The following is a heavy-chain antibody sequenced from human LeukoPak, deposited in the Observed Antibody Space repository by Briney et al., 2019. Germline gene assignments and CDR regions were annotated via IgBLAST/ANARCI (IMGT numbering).Heavy chain of an antibody. CDR2: ISGSGGST. CDR3: AKVSVAGIILGY. Sequence: GGSLRLSCTASGFTFGDYAMSWVRQAPGKGLEWVSAISGSGGSTYYADSVKGRFTISRDNSKNTLYLQMNSLRAEDTAVYYCAKVSVAGIILGYWGQGTLVTVSS. J-gene: IGHJ4*02. CDR1: GFTFGDYA. V-gene: IGHV3-23*01. D-gene: IGHD6-19*01.